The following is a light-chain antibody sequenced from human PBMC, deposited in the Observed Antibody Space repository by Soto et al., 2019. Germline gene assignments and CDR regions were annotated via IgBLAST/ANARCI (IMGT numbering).Light chain of an antibody. J-gene: IGKJ4*01. V-gene: IGKV3-11*01. CDR3: HQRSNWALT. CDR2: DAS. Sequence: EIVLTQSPATLSLSPGERATLSCRASQSVSSYLAWYQHKPGQDPTLLIYDASNRATGIPARFSGSGSGTDITLTISSLEPEDFAVYFCHQRSNWALTFGGGTKGEIK. CDR1: QSVSSY.